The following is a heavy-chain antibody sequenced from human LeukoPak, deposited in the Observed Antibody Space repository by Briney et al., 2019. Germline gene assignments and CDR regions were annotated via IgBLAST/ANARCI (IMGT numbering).Heavy chain of an antibody. CDR2: ISWSSGSI. J-gene: IGHJ4*02. D-gene: IGHD4-17*01. V-gene: IGHV3-9*01. CDR3: ASPGTLRSYYFDY. CDR1: GFNFDDYA. Sequence: GGSLRLSCAASGFNFDDYAMHWVRQAPGKGLEWVSGISWSSGSIGYADSVKGRFTISRDNAKNSLYLQMNSLRAEDTAVYYCASPGTLRSYYFDYWGQGTLVTVSS.